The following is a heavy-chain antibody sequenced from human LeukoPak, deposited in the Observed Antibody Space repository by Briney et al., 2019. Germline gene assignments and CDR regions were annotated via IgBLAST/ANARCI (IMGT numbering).Heavy chain of an antibody. CDR1: GTAISSYF. J-gene: IGHJ4*02. D-gene: IGHD2-8*01. V-gene: IGHV4-59*08. CDR3: AGGRMARYYDH. CDR2: FYHNGGT. Sequence: SETLSLTCTVSGTAISSYFWNWLRQSPMKGLEWIGYFYHNGGTKYNPSLRSRVTISADSSKKQVSLQVTSVTAADTATYYCAGGRMARYYDHWGQGALVAVSS.